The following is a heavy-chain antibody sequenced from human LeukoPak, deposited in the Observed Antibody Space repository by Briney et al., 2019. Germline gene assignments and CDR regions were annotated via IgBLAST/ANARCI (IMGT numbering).Heavy chain of an antibody. CDR1: GSTFSKYA. Sequence: PGGSLRLSCAASGSTFSKYATTWVRQAPGKGLEWVSGISVSGGSTNYADSVKGRFTISRDNSKNTLYLQMNSLRAEDTAVYYCAKSNYFDSGGYYFFDYWGQGTLVTVSS. V-gene: IGHV3-23*01. J-gene: IGHJ4*02. CDR2: ISVSGGST. D-gene: IGHD3-22*01. CDR3: AKSNYFDSGGYYFFDY.